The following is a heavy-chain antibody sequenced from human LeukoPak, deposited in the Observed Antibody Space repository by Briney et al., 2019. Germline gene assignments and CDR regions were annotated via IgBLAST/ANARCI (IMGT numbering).Heavy chain of an antibody. J-gene: IGHJ4*02. CDR3: ATGFYSSSWRGVYYFDY. Sequence: ASVKVSCKVSGYTLTELSMHWVRQAPGKGLEWMGGFDPEDGETIYAQKFQGRVTMTEDTSTDTAYMELSSLRSEDTAVYYCATGFYSSSWRGVYYFDYWGQGTLVTVSS. V-gene: IGHV1-24*01. CDR2: FDPEDGET. CDR1: GYTLTELS. D-gene: IGHD6-13*01.